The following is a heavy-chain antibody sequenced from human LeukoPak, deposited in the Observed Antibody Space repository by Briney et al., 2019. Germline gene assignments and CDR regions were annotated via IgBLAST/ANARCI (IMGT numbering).Heavy chain of an antibody. CDR3: ARDYSGYEIDY. CDR1: GFTFSTYG. CDR2: IWFDGSNK. V-gene: IGHV3-33*01. D-gene: IGHD5-12*01. J-gene: IGHJ4*02. Sequence: GGSLRLSCAASGFTFSTYGMHWVRQAPGKGLEWVAVIWFDGSNKYYADSVKGRFTISRDNSKNTLYLQMNSLRAEDTAVYYCARDYSGYEIDYWGQGTLVTVSS.